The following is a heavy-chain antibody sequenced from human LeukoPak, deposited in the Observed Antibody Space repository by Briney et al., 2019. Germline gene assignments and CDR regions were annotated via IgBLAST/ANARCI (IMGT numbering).Heavy chain of an antibody. CDR1: GYSISSGYY. V-gene: IGHV4-38-2*02. Sequence: SETLSLTCTVSGYSISSGYYWGWIRQPPGQGLEWIGSIYHSGSTYYNPSLKSRVTISVDTSKNQFSLKLSSVTAADTAVYYCARSGGIIDYWGQGTLVTVSS. CDR2: IYHSGST. CDR3: ARSGGIIDY. J-gene: IGHJ4*02. D-gene: IGHD3-10*01.